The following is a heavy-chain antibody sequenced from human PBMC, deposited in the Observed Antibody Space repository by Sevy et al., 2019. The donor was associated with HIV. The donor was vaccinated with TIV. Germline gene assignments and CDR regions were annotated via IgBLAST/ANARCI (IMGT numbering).Heavy chain of an antibody. D-gene: IGHD6-13*01. CDR1: GVSINTDHYY. V-gene: IGHV4-31*03. CDR3: ARQIAAAGTFYFDY. CDR2: IHYSGST. J-gene: IGHJ4*02. Sequence: SETLSLTCTVSGVSINTDHYYWSWIRQHPGKGLEWIGSIHYSGSTYYNPSLKSRLTISIDTSKNQFSLKLTSVTAADTAVYYCARQIAAAGTFYFDYWGQGNLVTVSS.